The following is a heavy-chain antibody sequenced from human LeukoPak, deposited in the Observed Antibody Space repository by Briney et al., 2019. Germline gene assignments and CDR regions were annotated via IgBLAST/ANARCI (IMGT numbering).Heavy chain of an antibody. CDR2: ISSSSSYI. D-gene: IGHD6-19*01. CDR1: GFTFSTYG. J-gene: IGHJ4*02. V-gene: IGHV3-21*01. Sequence: GGSLRLSCAASGFTFSTYGMNWVRQAPGKGLEWVSSISSSSSYIYYADSVKGRFTISRDNAKNSLYLQMNSLRAEDTAVYYCARGSWQWLAFDYWGQGTLVTVSS. CDR3: ARGSWQWLAFDY.